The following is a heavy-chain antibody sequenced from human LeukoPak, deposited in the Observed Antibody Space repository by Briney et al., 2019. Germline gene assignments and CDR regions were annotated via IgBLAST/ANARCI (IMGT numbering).Heavy chain of an antibody. D-gene: IGHD2/OR15-2a*01. J-gene: IGHJ6*02. CDR3: AKVLKYYYNGMDV. CDR1: GFTFSSYA. Sequence: PGGSLRLSCAASGFTFSSYAMSWVRQAPGKGLEWVSSISGSGGSTYYADSVKGRFTISRDNSKNTLYLQMNSLRGEDTAVYFCAKVLKYYYNGMDVWGQGTTVTVSS. V-gene: IGHV3-23*01. CDR2: ISGSGGST.